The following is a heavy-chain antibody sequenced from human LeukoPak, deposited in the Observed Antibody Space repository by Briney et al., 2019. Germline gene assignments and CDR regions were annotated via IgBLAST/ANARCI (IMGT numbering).Heavy chain of an antibody. D-gene: IGHD2-15*01. Sequence: ASVKVSCKVSGYTLTELSMHWVRQAPGKGLEWMGGFDPEDGGTIYAQKFQGRVTMTEDTSTDTAYMELSSLRSEDTAVYYCATDLRYCSGGSCYRDYWGQGTLVTVSS. J-gene: IGHJ4*02. CDR1: GYTLTELS. CDR2: FDPEDGGT. V-gene: IGHV1-24*01. CDR3: ATDLRYCSGGSCYRDY.